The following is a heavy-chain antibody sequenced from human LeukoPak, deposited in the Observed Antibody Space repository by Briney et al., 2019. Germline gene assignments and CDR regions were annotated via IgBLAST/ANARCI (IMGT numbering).Heavy chain of an antibody. CDR2: INHSGST. V-gene: IGHV4-34*01. J-gene: IGHJ4*02. D-gene: IGHD2-2*01. Sequence: PSETLSLTCAVYGGSFSGYYWSWIRQPPGKGLEWIGEINHSGSTNYNPSLKSRVTISVDTSKNQFSLKLSSVTAADTAVYYCARRRYCSSTSCYPFDYWGQGTLVTVSS. CDR3: ARRRYCSSTSCYPFDY. CDR1: GGSFSGYY.